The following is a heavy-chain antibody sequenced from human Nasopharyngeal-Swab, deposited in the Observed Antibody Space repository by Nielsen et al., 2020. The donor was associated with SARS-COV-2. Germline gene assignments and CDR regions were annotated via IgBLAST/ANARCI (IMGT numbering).Heavy chain of an antibody. J-gene: IGHJ4*02. Sequence: ASVKVSCKASGYTFTSYYMHWVRQAPGQGLEWMGIINPSGGSTSYAQKFQGRVTMTRDTSTSTVYMELSSLRSEDTAVYYCARAGEDYDFWSGYPLYFDYWGQGTLVTVSS. CDR1: GYTFTSYY. CDR2: INPSGGST. D-gene: IGHD3-3*01. CDR3: ARAGEDYDFWSGYPLYFDY. V-gene: IGHV1-46*01.